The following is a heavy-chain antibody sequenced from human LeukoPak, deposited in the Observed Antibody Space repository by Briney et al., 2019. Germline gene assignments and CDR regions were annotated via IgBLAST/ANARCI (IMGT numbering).Heavy chain of an antibody. Sequence: SVKVSCKASGGTFSSYDISWVRQAPGQGLEWMGGITPMFGTANHAQKFQGRVTITAVESMSTVYMELSSLRFEDTAVYYCARGWLAEATVVTPYNYWGQGTLVTVSS. J-gene: IGHJ4*02. V-gene: IGHV1-69*13. D-gene: IGHD4-23*01. CDR1: GGTFSSYD. CDR3: ARGWLAEATVVTPYNY. CDR2: ITPMFGTA.